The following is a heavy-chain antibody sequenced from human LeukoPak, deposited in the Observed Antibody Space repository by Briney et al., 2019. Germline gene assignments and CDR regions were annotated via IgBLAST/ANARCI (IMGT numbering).Heavy chain of an antibody. J-gene: IGHJ4*02. Sequence: GGSLRLSCAASGFTVSSNYMSWVRQAPGKGLEWVSVIYTGGSTYYADSEKGRFTISRDNSKNTLYLQMNSLRAEDTAVYYCARDSDYGETFDFWGQGTLVTVSS. CDR1: GFTVSSNY. CDR3: ARDSDYGETFDF. V-gene: IGHV3-53*01. D-gene: IGHD4-17*01. CDR2: IYTGGST.